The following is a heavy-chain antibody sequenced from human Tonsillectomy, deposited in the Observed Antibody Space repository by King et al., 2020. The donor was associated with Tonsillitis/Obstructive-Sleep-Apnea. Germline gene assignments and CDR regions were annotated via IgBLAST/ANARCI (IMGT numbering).Heavy chain of an antibody. Sequence: VQLVESGGGLVKPGGSLRLSCAASGFTFSSYSMNWVRQAPGKWLEWVSSISSSSSYIYYADSVKGRFTISRDNAKNSLYLQMNSLRAEDTAVYYCARDGLIVPAAIGWFDPWGQGTLVTVSS. D-gene: IGHD2-2*01. J-gene: IGHJ5*02. V-gene: IGHV3-21*01. CDR2: ISSSSSYI. CDR3: ARDGLIVPAAIGWFDP. CDR1: GFTFSSYS.